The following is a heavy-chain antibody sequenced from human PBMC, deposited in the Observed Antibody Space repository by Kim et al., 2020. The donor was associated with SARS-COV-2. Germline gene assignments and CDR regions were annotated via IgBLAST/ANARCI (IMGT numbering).Heavy chain of an antibody. CDR3: ARARKSQNYYGSGSYLGY. V-gene: IGHV4-34*01. D-gene: IGHD3-10*01. Sequence: SETLSLTCAVYGGSFSGYYWSWIRQPPGKGLEWIGEINHSGSTNYNPSLKSRVTISVDTSKNQFSLKLSSVTAADTAVYYCARARKSQNYYGSGSYLGYWGQGTLVTVSS. CDR1: GGSFSGYY. CDR2: INHSGST. J-gene: IGHJ4*02.